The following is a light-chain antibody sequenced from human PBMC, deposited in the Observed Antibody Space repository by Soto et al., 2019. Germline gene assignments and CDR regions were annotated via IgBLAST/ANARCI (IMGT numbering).Light chain of an antibody. Sequence: EIVLTQSPATLSLSPGDRATLSCRASQSVSSYLAWYQQQPGQAPRLLIYDASNRATGIPARFSGSGSGTDFTLTISSLEAEDFAVYYCQQRSSWPPITFGQGTRLEFK. J-gene: IGKJ5*01. CDR1: QSVSSY. CDR2: DAS. CDR3: QQRSSWPPIT. V-gene: IGKV3-11*01.